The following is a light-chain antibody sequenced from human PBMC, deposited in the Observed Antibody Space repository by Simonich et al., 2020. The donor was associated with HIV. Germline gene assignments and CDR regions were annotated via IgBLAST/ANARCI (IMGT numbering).Light chain of an antibody. V-gene: IGLV2-14*01. J-gene: IGLJ2*01. CDR2: DVS. Sequence: QSAMTQPASVSGSPGQSSTISCTATSSDVGGYNYVFWYQQHPGKAPKLIIYDVSKRPSGVSNRFAGSKSGNTASLTISGLQAEDEADYYCCSYAGTRTVVFGRGTKLTVL. CDR3: CSYAGTRTVV. CDR1: SSDVGGYNY.